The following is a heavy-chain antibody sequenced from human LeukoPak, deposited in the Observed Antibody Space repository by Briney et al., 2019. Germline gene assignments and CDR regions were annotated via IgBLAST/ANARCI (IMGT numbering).Heavy chain of an antibody. CDR3: EGPGYCSGGSCYDY. Sequence: SETLSLTCTVSGGSISSSSYYWGWIRQPPGKGLEWIGSIYYSGSTYYNPSLKSRVTISVDTSKNQFSLKLSSVTAADTAVYYCEGPGYCSGGSCYDYWGQGTLVTVSS. V-gene: IGHV4-39*07. D-gene: IGHD2-15*01. CDR2: IYYSGST. CDR1: GGSISSSSYY. J-gene: IGHJ4*02.